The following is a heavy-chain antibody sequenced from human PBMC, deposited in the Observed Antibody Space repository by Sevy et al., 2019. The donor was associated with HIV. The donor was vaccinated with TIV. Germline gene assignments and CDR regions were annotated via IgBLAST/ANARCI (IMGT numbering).Heavy chain of an antibody. V-gene: IGHV3-33*01. J-gene: IGHJ5*02. CDR2: IWYDGSNK. Sequence: GESLKISCAASGFNFSNYAMHWVRQAAGKGLECVALIWYDGSNKNYADSNSMKGRFTISRDNSKNTLYLQMNSLRAEDTAVYYCARESREFRFDPWGQRTLVTVSS. CDR3: ARESREFRFDP. CDR1: GFNFSNYA.